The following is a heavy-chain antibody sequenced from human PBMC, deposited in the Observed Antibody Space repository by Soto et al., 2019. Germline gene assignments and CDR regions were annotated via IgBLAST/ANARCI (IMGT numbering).Heavy chain of an antibody. CDR2: IHWDDDK. Sequence: QITLKESGPTLVKPTQTLTLTCTFSGFSLNTFGVSVGWIRQPPGKAPESLALIHWDDDKRYSTSLKSRLTITKDTSKNQVVLTLSNMDPVDSASYYCARRLWEVFDYWGQGILVTVSS. V-gene: IGHV2-5*02. CDR1: GFSLNTFGVS. CDR3: ARRLWEVFDY. D-gene: IGHD1-26*01. J-gene: IGHJ4*02.